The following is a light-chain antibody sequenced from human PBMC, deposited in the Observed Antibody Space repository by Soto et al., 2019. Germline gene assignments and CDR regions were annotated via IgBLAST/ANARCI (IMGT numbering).Light chain of an antibody. V-gene: IGKV3-20*01. Sequence: EIMLRHSPGTLALSPCERATLSFRASQSVSSSYLAWYQQKPGQAPRLLIYGASSRATGIPDRFSGSGSGTDFTLTISSLEPEDSAVYYCQQHLGRHTFGQGTKV. CDR3: QQHLGRHT. J-gene: IGKJ1*01. CDR1: QSVSSSY. CDR2: GAS.